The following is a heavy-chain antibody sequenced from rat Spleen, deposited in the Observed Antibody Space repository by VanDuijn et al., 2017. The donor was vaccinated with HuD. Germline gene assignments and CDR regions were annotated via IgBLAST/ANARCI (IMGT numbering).Heavy chain of an antibody. Sequence: QVQLKESGPGLVQPSQTLSLPCTVSGFSLSSYGVIWVRHPPGTGLEWMGEVWGNGNTNYNSALNSRLSISRDTSKSQLFLKMNTLQTEDTAMYFCASGIAACDCWGQGVMVTVSS. CDR2: VWGNGNT. CDR3: ASGIAACDC. CDR1: GFSLSSYG. V-gene: IGHV2S61*01. D-gene: IGHD1-2*01. J-gene: IGHJ2*01.